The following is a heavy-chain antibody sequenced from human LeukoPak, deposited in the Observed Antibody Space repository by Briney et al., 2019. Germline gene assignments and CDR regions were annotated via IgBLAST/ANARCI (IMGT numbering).Heavy chain of an antibody. J-gene: IGHJ4*02. CDR3: LAYGGSGTG. CDR2: IRSDGSNK. CDR1: GFTFSSYG. V-gene: IGHV3-30*02. D-gene: IGHD3-10*01. Sequence: GGSLRLSCAASGFTFSSYGMHWVRQAPGKGLEWVAFIRSDGSNKYYADSVKGRFTISRDNSKNTLYLQMNSLRAEDTAVYYCLAYGGSGTGWGQGTLVTVSS.